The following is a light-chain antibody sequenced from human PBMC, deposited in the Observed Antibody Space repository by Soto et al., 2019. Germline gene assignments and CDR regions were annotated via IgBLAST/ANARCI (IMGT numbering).Light chain of an antibody. CDR3: SSYTTVPSPQWV. CDR2: KVD. Sequence: QSALTQPASVSGSPGQSITIPCSGRSSDLGGLNYVSWYQQHPGKVPKLIIYKVDNRPSGISDRFSASKSGNTASLTISGLQADDEAHYYCSSYTTVPSPQWVFAGGTKLTVL. V-gene: IGLV2-14*01. CDR1: SSDLGGLNY. J-gene: IGLJ3*02.